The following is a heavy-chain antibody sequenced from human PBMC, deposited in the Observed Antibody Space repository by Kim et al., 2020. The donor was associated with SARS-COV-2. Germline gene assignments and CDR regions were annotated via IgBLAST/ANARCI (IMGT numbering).Heavy chain of an antibody. J-gene: IGHJ5*02. CDR3: ARILFGSGNWFDP. V-gene: IGHV1-8*01. CDR2: MIPNTGAT. D-gene: IGHD3-10*01. Sequence: ASVKVSCKASGYLFTSYDIHWVRQAPGQGLEWMGWMIPNTGATGYAQQFQGRVTMTRDTSGSTAYMELRSLTSEDTAMYYCARILFGSGNWFDPWGQGTLVTVSS. CDR1: GYLFTSYD.